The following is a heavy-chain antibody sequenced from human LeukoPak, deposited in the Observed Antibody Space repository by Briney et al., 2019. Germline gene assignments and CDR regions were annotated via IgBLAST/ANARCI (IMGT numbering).Heavy chain of an antibody. CDR2: IYYSGST. V-gene: IGHV4-59*01. Sequence: KPSETLSLTCTVSGGSISSYYWSGIRQPPGKGLECIGYIYYSGSTNYNPSLRSRVTISVDTSKNQFSLTLSSVPAADTAVYYCARVRSYDSSAYYPNWFDPWGQGTLVTVSS. CDR3: ARVRSYDSSAYYPNWFDP. J-gene: IGHJ5*02. D-gene: IGHD3-22*01. CDR1: GGSISSYY.